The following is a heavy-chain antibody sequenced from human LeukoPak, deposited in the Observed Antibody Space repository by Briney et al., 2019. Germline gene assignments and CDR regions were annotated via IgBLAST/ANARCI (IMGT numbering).Heavy chain of an antibody. D-gene: IGHD2-2*01. CDR1: GYTFTGYY. V-gene: IGHV1-2*02. J-gene: IGHJ6*02. CDR2: INPNTGGT. Sequence: ASVKVSRKASGYTFTGYYMHWVRQAPGQGLEWMGWINPNTGGTSYAKKFQGRVTMTRDTSISTAYMELSRLRSDDTAVYYCARGDIVVPPPDYYYYGMDVWGQGTTVTVSS. CDR3: ARGDIVVPPPDYYYYGMDV.